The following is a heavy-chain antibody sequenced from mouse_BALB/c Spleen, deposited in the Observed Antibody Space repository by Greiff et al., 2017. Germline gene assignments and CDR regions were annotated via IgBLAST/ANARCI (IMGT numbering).Heavy chain of an antibody. Sequence: EVKLMESGGGLVKPGGSLKLSCAASGFTFSSYAMSWVRQTPEKRLEWVASISSGGSTYYPDSVKGRFTISRDNARNILYLQMSRLRSEDTAMYYCARAPGADWGQGTLVTVSA. V-gene: IGHV5-6-5*01. J-gene: IGHJ3*01. CDR2: ISSGGST. CDR1: GFTFSSYA. CDR3: ARAPGAD.